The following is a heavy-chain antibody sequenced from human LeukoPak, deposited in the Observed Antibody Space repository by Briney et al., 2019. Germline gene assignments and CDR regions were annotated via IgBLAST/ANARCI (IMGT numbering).Heavy chain of an antibody. CDR2: ISGSSTYI. V-gene: IGHV3-21*01. CDR1: GFTFSSYS. CDR3: ARHRSSSWLDAFDI. Sequence: GGSLRPSCAASGFTFSSYSINWVRQAPGKGLEWVSSISGSSTYIYYADSVKGRFTISRDNAKNSLYLQMNSLRAEDSAVYYCARHRSSSWLDAFDIWGQGTMVTVSS. J-gene: IGHJ3*02. D-gene: IGHD6-6*01.